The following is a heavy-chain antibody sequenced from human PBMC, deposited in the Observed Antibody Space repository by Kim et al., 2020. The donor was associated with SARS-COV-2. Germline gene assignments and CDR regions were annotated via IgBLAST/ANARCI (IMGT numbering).Heavy chain of an antibody. CDR3: ARGGDTTDYFDY. Sequence: YYADSVKGRFTISRDNAKNSLYLQMNSLRAEDTAVYYCARGGDTTDYFDYWGQGTLVTVSS. V-gene: IGHV3-11*04. D-gene: IGHD4-17*01. J-gene: IGHJ4*02.